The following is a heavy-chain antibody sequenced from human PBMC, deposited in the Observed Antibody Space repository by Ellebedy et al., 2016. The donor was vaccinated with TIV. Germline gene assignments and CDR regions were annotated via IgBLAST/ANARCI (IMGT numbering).Heavy chain of an antibody. J-gene: IGHJ4*02. V-gene: IGHV4-59*01. CDR2: IYYSGST. CDR3: AVSGGGSGLR. Sequence: SETLSLTXTVSGGSISSYYWSWIRQPPGKGLEWIGYIYYSGSTNYNPSLKSRVTISVDTSKNQFSLKLTSMTSADTAVYYCAVSGGGSGLRWGQGTLVTVSS. CDR1: GGSISSYY. D-gene: IGHD3-10*02.